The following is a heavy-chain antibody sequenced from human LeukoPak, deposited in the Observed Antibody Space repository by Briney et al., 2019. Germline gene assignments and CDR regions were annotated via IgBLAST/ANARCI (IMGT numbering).Heavy chain of an antibody. Sequence: GGSLRLSCTASGFTFRTYGMHWVRHAPGKGLEWVAVLWLDGSFLYSGDSVKGRFTVCRGNSKNTLYLQMDSWRVEDTAVYYCARGDGYDLPDFWGQGTLVTVSS. CDR2: LWLDGSFL. V-gene: IGHV3-33*01. CDR1: GFTFRTYG. CDR3: ARGDGYDLPDF. J-gene: IGHJ4*02. D-gene: IGHD5-12*01.